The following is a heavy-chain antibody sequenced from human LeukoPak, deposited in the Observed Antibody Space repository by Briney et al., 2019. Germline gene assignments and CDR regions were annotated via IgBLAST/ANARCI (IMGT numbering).Heavy chain of an antibody. J-gene: IGHJ4*02. CDR3: ARVGSSGYDYGDY. D-gene: IGHD4-17*01. V-gene: IGHV1-18*01. CDR2: ISAYNGNT. Sequence: GASVKASCKASGYTFTSYGINWVRQAPGQGLEWMGWISAYNGNTNYAQKLQGRVTMTTDTSTNTVYMDLRSLRSDDTAVYYCARVGSSGYDYGDYWGQGTLVTVSS. CDR1: GYTFTSYG.